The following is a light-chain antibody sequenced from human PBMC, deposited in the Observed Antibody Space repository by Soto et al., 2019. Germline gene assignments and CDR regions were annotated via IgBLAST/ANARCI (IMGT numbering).Light chain of an antibody. CDR3: HQYHNWPWT. Sequence: IMMTQSPATLSVSPGERATLSCRASQSVSINLAWYQQKPGQVPRLLIYAASTRATAIPARFSGSGSETEFTLTISNLQSEDFAVYYCHQYHNWPWTFGQGTKVEIK. V-gene: IGKV3-15*01. CDR1: QSVSIN. J-gene: IGKJ1*01. CDR2: AAS.